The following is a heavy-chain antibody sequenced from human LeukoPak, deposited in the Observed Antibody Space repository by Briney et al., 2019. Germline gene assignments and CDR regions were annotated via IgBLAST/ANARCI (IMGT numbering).Heavy chain of an antibody. D-gene: IGHD4-17*01. CDR3: ARGGTVTTMIRIFDY. CDR1: GGSISSYY. J-gene: IGHJ4*02. Sequence: SETLSLTCTVSGGSISSYYWSWIRQPPGKGLEWIGYIYYSGSTNYNPSLKSRVTISVDTSKNQFSLKLSSVTAADTAVYYCARGGTVTTMIRIFDYWGQGTLVTVSS. CDR2: IYYSGST. V-gene: IGHV4-59*01.